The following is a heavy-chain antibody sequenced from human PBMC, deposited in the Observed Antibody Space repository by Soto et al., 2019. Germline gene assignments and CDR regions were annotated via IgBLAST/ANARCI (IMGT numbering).Heavy chain of an antibody. Sequence: QVQLVQSGAEVKKPGSSVKVSCKTSGYTFTSYHISWVRQAPGQGLEWMGWISAYNTNTNYAQKFQGRVTMTTDTLTSTAYMELRSLRSDDTAVYYCARDTPPTDYWGQGTLVSVSS. CDR3: ARDTPPTDY. CDR1: GYTFTSYH. J-gene: IGHJ4*02. V-gene: IGHV1-18*01. CDR2: ISAYNTNT.